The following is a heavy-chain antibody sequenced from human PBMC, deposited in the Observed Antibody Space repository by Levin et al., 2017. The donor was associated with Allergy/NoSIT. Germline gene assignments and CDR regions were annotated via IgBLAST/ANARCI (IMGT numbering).Heavy chain of an antibody. CDR3: ARDLSSSQYRDGY. CDR1: GFTFSSYW. V-gene: IGHV3-7*01. J-gene: IGHJ4*02. CDR2: IKEDGSAE. Sequence: GGSLRLSCVASGFTFSSYWMSWVRQAPGKGLEWVANIKEDGSAENYVDSVNGRFTISRDNAKNSLYLQMNSLRAEDTAVYYCARDLSSSQYRDGYWGQGTLVTVSS. D-gene: IGHD6-13*01.